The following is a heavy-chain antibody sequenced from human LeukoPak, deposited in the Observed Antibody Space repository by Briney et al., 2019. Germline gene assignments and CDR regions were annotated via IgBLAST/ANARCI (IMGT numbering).Heavy chain of an antibody. Sequence: GGSLRLSCAASGFTFSSYGMSWVRQAPGKGLEWVSAISTTGGSTYYADSVKGRFTISGDNSKNTLYLQMDSLRAEDTAVYYCAKDSGWIGPWGQGTLVTVSS. D-gene: IGHD3-10*01. J-gene: IGHJ5*02. CDR3: AKDSGWIGP. CDR2: ISTTGGST. V-gene: IGHV3-23*01. CDR1: GFTFSSYG.